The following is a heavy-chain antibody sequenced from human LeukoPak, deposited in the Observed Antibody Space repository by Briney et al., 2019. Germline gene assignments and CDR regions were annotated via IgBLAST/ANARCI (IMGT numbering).Heavy chain of an antibody. V-gene: IGHV3-21*04. CDR3: AKDNNYYDSSGYIDY. J-gene: IGHJ4*02. Sequence: GGSLRLSCAASGFTFSSYSMNWVRQAPGKGLEWVSSISSSSSYIYYADSVKGRFTICRDNAKNSLYLQMNSLRADDTALYYCAKDNNYYDSSGYIDYWGQGTLVTVSS. CDR2: ISSSSSYI. D-gene: IGHD3-22*01. CDR1: GFTFSSYS.